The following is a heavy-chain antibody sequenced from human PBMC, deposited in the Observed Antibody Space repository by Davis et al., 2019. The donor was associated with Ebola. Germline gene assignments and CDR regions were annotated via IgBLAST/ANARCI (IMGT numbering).Heavy chain of an antibody. Sequence: PGGSLRLSCVASGFTFSNHAMHCVRQAPGKGLEWVAVTSHNERERFYGESVQGRFTISRDNSENVLYLQMDSLRPDDTAIYFCARALHDEVLDYWGQGTPVTVSS. V-gene: IGHV3-30*04. D-gene: IGHD1-1*01. CDR3: ARALHDEVLDY. CDR1: GFTFSNHA. CDR2: TSHNERER. J-gene: IGHJ4*02.